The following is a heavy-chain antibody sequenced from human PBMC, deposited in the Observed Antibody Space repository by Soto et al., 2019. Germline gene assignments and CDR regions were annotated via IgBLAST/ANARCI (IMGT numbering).Heavy chain of an antibody. CDR2: IIRIFHTS. J-gene: IGHJ4*02. D-gene: IGHD5-12*01. CDR1: GGTFSSYA. Sequence: QVQLVQSGAEVKKPGSSVKVSCTASGGTFSSYAFSWVRQAPGQGLEWMGGIIRIFHTSTYAQNFQGRVTITADESTSTAYMELINLRSDDTAVYYCVHRRDGYNSAFFDYWGQGTLVTVSS. V-gene: IGHV1-69*01. CDR3: VHRRDGYNSAFFDY.